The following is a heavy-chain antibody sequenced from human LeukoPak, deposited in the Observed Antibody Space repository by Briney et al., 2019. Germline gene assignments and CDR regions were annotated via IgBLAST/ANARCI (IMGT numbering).Heavy chain of an antibody. J-gene: IGHJ5*02. Sequence: PGGSLRLSCVASGFTVSSNYMSWVRQAPGKGLEWVSVIYNDGSSYYADSVKGRFTISRDNSKNTLYLQMNSLRAEDTAVYYCARAREIWFDPWGQGTLVTVSS. CDR3: ARAREIWFDP. CDR1: GFTVSSNY. V-gene: IGHV3-66*01. CDR2: IYNDGSS.